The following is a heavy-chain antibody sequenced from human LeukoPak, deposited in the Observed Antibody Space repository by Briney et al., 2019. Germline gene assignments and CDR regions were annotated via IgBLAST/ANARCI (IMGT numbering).Heavy chain of an antibody. Sequence: SGTLSLTCTVSGGSISSGDYYWSWIRQPPGKGLEWIGYIYYSGSTYYNPSLKSRVTISVDTSKNQFSLKLSSVTAADTAVYYRARDGGSGWYDWGQGTLVTVSS. CDR2: IYYSGST. CDR3: ARDGGSGWYD. V-gene: IGHV4-30-4*08. CDR1: GGSISSGDYY. J-gene: IGHJ4*02. D-gene: IGHD6-19*01.